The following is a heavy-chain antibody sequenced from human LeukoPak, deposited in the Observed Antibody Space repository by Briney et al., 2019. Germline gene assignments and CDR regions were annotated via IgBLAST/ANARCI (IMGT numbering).Heavy chain of an antibody. CDR3: AKDLNTMVRGVRYYGMDV. Sequence: PGGSLRLSCAASGFTFSSYAMSWVRQAPGKGLEWVSAISGSSGSTYYADSVKGRFTISRDNSKNTLYLQMNSLRAEDTAVYYCAKDLNTMVRGVRYYGMDVWGQGTTVTVSS. V-gene: IGHV3-23*01. CDR2: ISGSSGST. J-gene: IGHJ6*02. D-gene: IGHD3-10*01. CDR1: GFTFSSYA.